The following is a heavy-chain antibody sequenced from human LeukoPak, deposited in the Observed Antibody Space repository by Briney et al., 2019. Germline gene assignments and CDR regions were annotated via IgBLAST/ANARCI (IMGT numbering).Heavy chain of an antibody. Sequence: ASVKVSCKASGYTFTTYYIHWVRQAPGQGLEWMGIINPSGGGTSYAQKFQDRVTMTRDMSTSTVYMELNSLTSEDTAVYYCAREGSYDYVWGNFDYWGQGTLVTVSS. CDR3: AREGSYDYVWGNFDY. D-gene: IGHD3-16*01. V-gene: IGHV1-46*01. CDR1: GYTFTTYY. CDR2: INPSGGGT. J-gene: IGHJ4*02.